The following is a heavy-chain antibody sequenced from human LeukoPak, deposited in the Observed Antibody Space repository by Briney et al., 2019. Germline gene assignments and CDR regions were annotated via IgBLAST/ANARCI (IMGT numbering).Heavy chain of an antibody. CDR3: AKPPMVTDYYMDV. J-gene: IGHJ6*03. V-gene: IGHV3-21*01. Sequence: KPGGSLRLSCAASGFTFSSYSMNWVRQAPGKGLEWVSAISGSSGSTYYADSVKGRFTISRDNAKNSLYLQMNSLRAEDTAVYYCAKPPMVTDYYMDVWGKGTTVTVSS. CDR2: ISGSSGST. D-gene: IGHD5-18*01. CDR1: GFTFSSYS.